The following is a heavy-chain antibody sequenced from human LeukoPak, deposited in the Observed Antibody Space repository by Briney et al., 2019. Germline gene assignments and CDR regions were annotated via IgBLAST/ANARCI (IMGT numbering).Heavy chain of an antibody. CDR1: GYTFTSYY. J-gene: IGHJ3*02. CDR2: IIPNSGGT. D-gene: IGHD3-9*01. CDR3: ARVLTTYDAFDI. Sequence: ASVKVSCKASGYTFTSYYMHWVRQAPGQGLEWMGWIIPNSGGTNYAQKFQGRVTMTRDTSISTAYMELSRLRSDDTAVYYCARVLTTYDAFDIWGQGTMVTVSS. V-gene: IGHV1-2*02.